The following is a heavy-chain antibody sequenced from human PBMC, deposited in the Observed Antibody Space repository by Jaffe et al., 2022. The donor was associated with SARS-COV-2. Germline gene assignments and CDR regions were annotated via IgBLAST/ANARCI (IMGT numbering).Heavy chain of an antibody. D-gene: IGHD2-2*01. V-gene: IGHV3-53*01. CDR3: ARVLSYAVYNWFDP. CDR2: IYSGGST. CDR1: GFTVSSNY. Sequence: EVQLVESGGGLIQPGGSLRLSCAASGFTVSSNYMSWVRQAPGKGLEWVSVIYSGGSTYYADSVKGRFTISRDNSKNTLYLQMNSLRAEDTAVYYCARVLSYAVYNWFDPWGQGTLVTVSS. J-gene: IGHJ5*02.